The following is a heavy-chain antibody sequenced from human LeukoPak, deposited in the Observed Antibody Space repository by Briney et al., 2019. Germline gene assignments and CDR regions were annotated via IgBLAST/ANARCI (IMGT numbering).Heavy chain of an antibody. V-gene: IGHV4-34*01. Sequence: SETLSLTCAVYGGSFSGYYWSWIRQPPGKGLEWIGEINYSGSTNYNPSLKSRVTISVDTSKNQFSLKLSSVTAADTAVYYCARGRPPLRLVWGRFYFDYWGQGTLVT. D-gene: IGHD5-12*01. CDR3: ARGRPPLRLVWGRFYFDY. CDR2: INYSGST. J-gene: IGHJ4*02. CDR1: GGSFSGYY.